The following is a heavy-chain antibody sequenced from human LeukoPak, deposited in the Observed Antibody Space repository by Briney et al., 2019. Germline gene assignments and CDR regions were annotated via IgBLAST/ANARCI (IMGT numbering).Heavy chain of an antibody. CDR1: GFTFSSYW. V-gene: IGHV3-7*01. CDR3: VREGHRIAVAGRGDFDY. CDR2: MKQDGSEK. J-gene: IGHJ4*02. Sequence: GGSLRLSCAASGFTFSSYWMSWVRQAPGKGLEWVANMKQDGSEKYYVDSVKGRFTISRDNAKNSLYLQMNSLRAEDTAVYYCVREGHRIAVAGRGDFDYWGQGTLVTVSS. D-gene: IGHD6-19*01.